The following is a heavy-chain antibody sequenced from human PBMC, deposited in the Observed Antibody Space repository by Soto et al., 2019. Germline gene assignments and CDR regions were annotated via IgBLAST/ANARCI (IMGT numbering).Heavy chain of an antibody. CDR2: IRGDGSRE. V-gene: IGHV3-7*05. Sequence: DVQLVESGGDLVQPGGSLRLSCAASGFTFGNYWMAWVRQAPGKGLEWVANIRGDGSREYYLDSVRGRFSVSRDNAQESLYLQLTGLRVEDTAVYYCARAVNYGDGIGYYDVFDIWGQGTVVTVSS. D-gene: IGHD4-17*01. CDR1: GFTFGNYW. CDR3: ARAVNYGDGIGYYDVFDI. J-gene: IGHJ3*02.